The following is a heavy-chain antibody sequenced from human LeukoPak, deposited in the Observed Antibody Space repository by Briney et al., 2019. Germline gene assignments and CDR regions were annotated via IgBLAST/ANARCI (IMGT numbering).Heavy chain of an antibody. CDR3: ARRVRSGYDLDY. CDR2: IFPGDSDT. D-gene: IGHD5-12*01. Sequence: GESLKISCKGSEYSFATYWIGWVRQMPGQGLEWMGIIFPGDSDTRYSPSFQGQVTISADKSISTAYLQWSSLKASDTAMYYCARRVRSGYDLDYWGQGTLVTVSS. V-gene: IGHV5-51*01. CDR1: EYSFATYW. J-gene: IGHJ4*02.